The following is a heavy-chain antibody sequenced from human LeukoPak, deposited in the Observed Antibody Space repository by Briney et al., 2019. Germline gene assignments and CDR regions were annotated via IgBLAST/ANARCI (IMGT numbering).Heavy chain of an antibody. J-gene: IGHJ3*02. Sequence: PGGSLRLSCAASGFTFSYYGMHWVRQAPGKGLEWVAVISYDGINKYYADSVKGRFTISRDNAKNSLYLQMNSLRAEDTALYYCAREGSRDGYNYWREVSFDIWGQGTMVTVSS. D-gene: IGHD5-24*01. V-gene: IGHV3-30*03. CDR1: GFTFSYYG. CDR3: AREGSRDGYNYWREVSFDI. CDR2: ISYDGINK.